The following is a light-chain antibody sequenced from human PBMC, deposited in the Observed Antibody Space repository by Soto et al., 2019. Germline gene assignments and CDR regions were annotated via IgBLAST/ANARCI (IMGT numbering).Light chain of an antibody. J-gene: IGKJ1*01. CDR2: AAS. Sequence: AIQLTQSSSSLSASVGDRVTITCRASQGIRNDLGWYQQKPGKAPKLLIYAASSLQSGVPSRFSGSASGTDFTLTISSLQPEDFATYYCLQDYSYPWTFGQGTKVDIK. CDR3: LQDYSYPWT. V-gene: IGKV1-6*01. CDR1: QGIRND.